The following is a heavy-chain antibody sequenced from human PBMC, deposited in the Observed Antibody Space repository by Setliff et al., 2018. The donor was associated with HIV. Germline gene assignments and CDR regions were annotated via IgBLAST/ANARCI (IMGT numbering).Heavy chain of an antibody. CDR2: IKYDGSVT. CDR3: AKDREVGANYLHYFDF. V-gene: IGHV3-74*01. CDR1: GFTFSNSW. D-gene: IGHD1-26*01. Sequence: PGGSLRLSCAASGFTFSNSWMVWVRQAPGKGLVWVSRIKYDGSVTHYADPVKGRFTISRDNSKNTLYLQMNSLKTEDTAVYYCAKDREVGANYLHYFDFWGQGTLVTVSS. J-gene: IGHJ4*02.